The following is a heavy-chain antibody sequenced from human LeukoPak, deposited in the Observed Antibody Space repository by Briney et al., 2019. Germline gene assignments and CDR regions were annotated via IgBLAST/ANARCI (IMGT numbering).Heavy chain of an antibody. Sequence: SETLSLTYAVSSDSISSYFWSWIRQPAGKGLEWIGRIYISGLTNYNSSLKSRLTMSLDTSKNQLSLNLRSVTAADTAVYYCARESGSSRYFDYWGQGTLVTVSS. J-gene: IGHJ4*02. CDR2: IYISGLT. D-gene: IGHD1-26*01. CDR3: ARESGSSRYFDY. CDR1: SDSISSYF. V-gene: IGHV4-4*07.